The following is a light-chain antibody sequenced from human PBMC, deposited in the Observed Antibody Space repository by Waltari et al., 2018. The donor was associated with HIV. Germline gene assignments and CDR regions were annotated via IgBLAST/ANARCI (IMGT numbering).Light chain of an antibody. CDR1: QLGDKF. V-gene: IGLV3-1*01. CDR3: QAWDRSVV. J-gene: IGLJ2*01. Sequence: SYDLTQPPSVSVSPGQTAIITCSGDQLGDKFVCWYQQRPGQPPVLVMYQDSKRPSGIPERFSGSNSGNTATLTITGTQSMDEADYYCQAWDRSVVFGGGTKLTVL. CDR2: QDS.